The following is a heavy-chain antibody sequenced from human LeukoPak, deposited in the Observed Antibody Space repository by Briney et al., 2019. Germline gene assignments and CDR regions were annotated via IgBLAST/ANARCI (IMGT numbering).Heavy chain of an antibody. Sequence: SQTLSLTCTVSGGSISSGDYYWSWIRQPPGKGLEWIGYIYYGGSTYYNPSLKSRVTISVDTSKNQFSLKLSSVTAADTAVYYCARSPKWAAAARDWFDPWGQGTLVTVSS. D-gene: IGHD6-13*01. CDR3: ARSPKWAAAARDWFDP. V-gene: IGHV4-30-4*08. J-gene: IGHJ5*02. CDR1: GGSISSGDYY. CDR2: IYYGGST.